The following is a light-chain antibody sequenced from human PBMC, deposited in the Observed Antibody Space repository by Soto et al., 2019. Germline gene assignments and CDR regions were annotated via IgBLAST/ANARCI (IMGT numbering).Light chain of an antibody. V-gene: IGKV1-39*01. CDR2: PSS. Sequence: DIQMTQSPSSLSASVGDRVTITCRASQSVQRFLNWYQQKPRKAPQLLIYPSSTLHGGIPARLSGSGSGTEFTLTISGLQRDDFATYFCQQTYATLRTFGQGTKVEIK. CDR3: QQTYATLRT. J-gene: IGKJ1*01. CDR1: QSVQRF.